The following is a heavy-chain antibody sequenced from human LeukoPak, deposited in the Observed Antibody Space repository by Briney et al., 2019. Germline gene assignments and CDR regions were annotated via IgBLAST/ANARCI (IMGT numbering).Heavy chain of an antibody. CDR2: IIPIFGTA. J-gene: IGHJ6*04. CDR3: AGREVVVVPAAHPDYYGMDV. CDR1: VGTFSSYA. D-gene: IGHD2-2*01. Sequence: SVKVSCEASVGTFSSYAISCVRQAPEQGLEWMGGIIPIFGTANYAQKFQGRVTITSDESTSTAYMELGSPRSEDTAVYYCAGREVVVVPAAHPDYYGMDVWGKGTTVTVSS. V-gene: IGHV1-69*01.